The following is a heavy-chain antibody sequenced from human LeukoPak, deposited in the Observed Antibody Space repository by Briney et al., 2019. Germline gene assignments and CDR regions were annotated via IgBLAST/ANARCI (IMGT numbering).Heavy chain of an antibody. CDR3: ARAGPYCSGGSCQNWFDP. D-gene: IGHD2-15*01. J-gene: IGHJ5*02. Sequence: GGSLRLSCAASGFTFSSYSMNWVRQAPGKGLEWVSFISSSSSYIYYADSVKGRFTISRDNAKNSLYLQMNSLRAEDTAVYYCARAGPYCSGGSCQNWFDPWGQGTLVTVSS. CDR1: GFTFSSYS. V-gene: IGHV3-21*01. CDR2: ISSSSSYI.